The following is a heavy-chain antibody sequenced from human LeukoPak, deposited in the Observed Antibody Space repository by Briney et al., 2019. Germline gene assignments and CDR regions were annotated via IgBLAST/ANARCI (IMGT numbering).Heavy chain of an antibody. Sequence: GGSLILSCVVSGFTFSNFWMSWVRQAPGKGLEWVANIKVDGSEKYYMDSVKGRFTISRDNAENSLYLQMNSLRAEDTAVYYCARQLWYPFDYWGQGTLVTVSS. J-gene: IGHJ4*02. V-gene: IGHV3-7*03. CDR1: GFTFSNFW. CDR2: IKVDGSEK. D-gene: IGHD5-18*01. CDR3: ARQLWYPFDY.